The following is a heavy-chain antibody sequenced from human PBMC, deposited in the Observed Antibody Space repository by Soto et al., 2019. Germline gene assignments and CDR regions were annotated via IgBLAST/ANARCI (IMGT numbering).Heavy chain of an antibody. Sequence: PSETLSLTCAVYGGSFSGYYWSWIRQPPGKGLEWIGEINHSGITNYNPSLKGRFTISVDTSKNQFSLKLSSVTAADTAVDYCARGQGIFGRRSPFFDYWGQGTLVTVSS. CDR2: INHSGIT. J-gene: IGHJ4*02. CDR1: GGSFSGYY. D-gene: IGHD3-3*02. CDR3: ARGQGIFGRRSPFFDY. V-gene: IGHV4-34*01.